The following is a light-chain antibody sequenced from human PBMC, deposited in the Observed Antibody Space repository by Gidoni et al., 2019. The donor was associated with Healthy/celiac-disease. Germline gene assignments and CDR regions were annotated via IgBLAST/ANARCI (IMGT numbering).Light chain of an antibody. CDR2: DVS. J-gene: IGLJ2*01. CDR3: CSYAGSYTLV. Sequence: QSARTQPRSVSGSPGQPVTISFPGTRSDVGCYYYVSWYQQHPGKAPKLMVYDVSKRPSGVPDRFSGSKSGNPASLTISGLQAEDEADYYCCSYAGSYTLVFGGGTKLTVL. CDR1: RSDVGCYYY. V-gene: IGLV2-11*01.